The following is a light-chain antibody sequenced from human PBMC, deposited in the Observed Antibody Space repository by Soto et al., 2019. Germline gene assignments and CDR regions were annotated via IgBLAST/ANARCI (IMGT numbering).Light chain of an antibody. CDR1: QSIGTW. CDR2: KAS. Sequence: DIQMTQSPSTLSASVRDRVTITCRASQSIGTWLAWYQQKPGKAPNLLIYKASTLESGVPSRFSGSGSGTEFTLTISSLQPDDFATYYCQQYNTYSTFGQGTKVEIK. CDR3: QQYNTYST. V-gene: IGKV1-5*03. J-gene: IGKJ1*01.